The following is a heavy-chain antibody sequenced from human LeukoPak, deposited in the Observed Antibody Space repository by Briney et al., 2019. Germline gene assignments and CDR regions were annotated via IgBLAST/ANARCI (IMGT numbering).Heavy chain of an antibody. J-gene: IGHJ4*02. CDR2: ISSDGGST. Sequence: GGSLRLSCSASGFTFSSYVLHWVRQAPGKGLECVSAISSDGGSTYYPDSVKGRFTISRDNSKNTLYLQMNSLRSDDTAVYYCARASSGWNEGFDYWGQGTLVTVSS. D-gene: IGHD6-19*01. V-gene: IGHV3-64*04. CDR3: ARASSGWNEGFDY. CDR1: GFTFSSYV.